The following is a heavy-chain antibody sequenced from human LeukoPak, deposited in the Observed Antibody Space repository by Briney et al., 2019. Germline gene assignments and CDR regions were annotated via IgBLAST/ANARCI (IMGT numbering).Heavy chain of an antibody. CDR1: GFTFSHYS. J-gene: IGHJ6*03. D-gene: IGHD4-11*01. CDR2: ITSSSSHI. CDR3: ARVMMGATVTTFHYYCMDV. V-gene: IGHV3-21*01. Sequence: PGGSLRLSCAACGFTFSHYSIDWVRQAPGKGLERVASITSSSSHIYYADSVKGRFTISRDNAKNEVYLQMNSQRAEDTATYYCARVMMGATVTTFHYYCMDVWGVGTTVTVSS.